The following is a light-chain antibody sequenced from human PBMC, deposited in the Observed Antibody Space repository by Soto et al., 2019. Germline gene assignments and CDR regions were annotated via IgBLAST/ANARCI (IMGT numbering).Light chain of an antibody. CDR3: SSYTPSSNQE. CDR1: SSDIGTYNY. Sequence: QSALTQPASVSGSPGQSITISCTGTSSDIGTYNYVSWYQQHPGKVPKLMIYEVSNRPSGVSNRFSGSKSGNTASLAISGRQAEYEPDYYCSSYTPSSNQEFGGGTKHNVL. CDR2: EVS. V-gene: IGLV2-14*01. J-gene: IGLJ3*02.